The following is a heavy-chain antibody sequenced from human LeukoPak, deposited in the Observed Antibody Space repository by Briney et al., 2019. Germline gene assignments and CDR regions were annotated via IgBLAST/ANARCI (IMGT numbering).Heavy chain of an antibody. V-gene: IGHV3-23*01. Sequence: GGSLRLSCAASGFTFSSYAMSWVRQAPGEGLEWVSAISGSGGTTYYPNSVKGRFTISRDNSKNTLYLQMNSLRAEDTAVYYCAKDSQVISTYYFDYWGQGTLVTVSS. CDR1: GFTFSSYA. CDR3: AKDSQVISTYYFDY. D-gene: IGHD2-21*01. J-gene: IGHJ4*02. CDR2: ISGSGGTT.